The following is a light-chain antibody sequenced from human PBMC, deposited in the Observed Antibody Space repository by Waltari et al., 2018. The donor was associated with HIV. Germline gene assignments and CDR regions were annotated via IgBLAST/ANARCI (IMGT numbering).Light chain of an antibody. V-gene: IGLV3-25*03. CDR2: RDN. CDR3: QVADSSGTYV. J-gene: IGLJ1*01. CDR1: ALSQRY. Sequence: SYDLTQPPSVSVSPGQTARIPCSGDALSQRYVSWYQQKPGQAPVMVIYRDNERPSGIPERFSGSSSETTVTLSISGVQAEDEADYYCQVADSSGTYVFGTGTKVTVL.